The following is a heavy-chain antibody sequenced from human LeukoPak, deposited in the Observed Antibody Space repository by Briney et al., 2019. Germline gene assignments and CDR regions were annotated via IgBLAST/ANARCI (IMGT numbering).Heavy chain of an antibody. D-gene: IGHD3-10*01. CDR2: IFYSGST. J-gene: IGHJ3*02. CDR3: AKSNGYGLVDI. CDR1: GGSISSYY. V-gene: IGHV4-39*07. Sequence: SSETLSLTCTVSGGSISSYYWGWIRQPPGKGLEWIGNIFYSGSTYYSPSLRSRVTISLDTSRNQFSLKLNSVTAADTAVYYCAKSNGYGLVDIWGQGTMVTVSS.